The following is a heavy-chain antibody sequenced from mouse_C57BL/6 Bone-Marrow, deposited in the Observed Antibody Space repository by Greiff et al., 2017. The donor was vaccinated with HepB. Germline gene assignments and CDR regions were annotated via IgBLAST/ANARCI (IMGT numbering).Heavy chain of an antibody. V-gene: IGHV1-64*01. CDR2: IHPNSGST. CDR1: GYTFTSYW. CDR3: AGCYAMDY. J-gene: IGHJ4*01. Sequence: QVHVKQPGAELVKPGASVKLSCKASGYTFTSYWMHWVKQRPGQGLEWIGMIHPNSGSTNYNEKFKSKATLTVDKSSSTAYMQLSSLTSEDSAVYYCAGCYAMDYWGQGTSVTVSS.